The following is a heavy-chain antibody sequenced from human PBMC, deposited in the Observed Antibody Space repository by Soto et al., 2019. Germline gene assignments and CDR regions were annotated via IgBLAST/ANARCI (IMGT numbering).Heavy chain of an antibody. D-gene: IGHD3-22*01. CDR1: GYTFTGYY. J-gene: IGHJ1*01. CDR2: INPNSGGT. V-gene: IGHV1-2*02. CDR3: ARDGPLDYDSSGFYHFQH. Sequence: ASVKVSCKASGYTFTGYYMHWVRQAPGQGLEWMGWINPNSGGTNYAQKFQGRVTMTRDTSISTAYMELSRLRSEDTAVYYCARDGPLDYDSSGFYHFQHWGQGTLVTVSS.